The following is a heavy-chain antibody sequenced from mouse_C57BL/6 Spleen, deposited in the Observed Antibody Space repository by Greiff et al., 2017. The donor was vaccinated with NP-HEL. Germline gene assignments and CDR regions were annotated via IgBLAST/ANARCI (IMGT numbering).Heavy chain of an antibody. V-gene: IGHV3-6*01. CDR3: ARDSNSGGYFDY. CDR2: ISYDGSN. D-gene: IGHD2-5*01. J-gene: IGHJ2*01. CDR1: GYSITSGYY. Sequence: EVKLMESGPGLVKPSQSLSLTCSVTGYSITSGYYWNWIRQFPGNKLEWMGYISYDGSNNYNPSLKNRISITRDTSKNQFFLKLNSVTTEDTATYYCARDSNSGGYFDYWGQGTTLTVSS.